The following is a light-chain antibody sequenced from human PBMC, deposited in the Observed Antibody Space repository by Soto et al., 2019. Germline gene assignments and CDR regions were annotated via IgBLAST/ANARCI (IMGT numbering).Light chain of an antibody. CDR1: QSLLHSNGYSY. CDR3: MQALQTPLT. Sequence: DIVMTQSPLSLPVTPGEPASISCRSTQSLLHSNGYSYLDWYLQKPGQSPQLLISLASNRASGVPDRFSGSGSGTDFTLKISRVEAEDVGVYYCMQALQTPLTFGGGTKVEIK. J-gene: IGKJ4*01. CDR2: LAS. V-gene: IGKV2-28*01.